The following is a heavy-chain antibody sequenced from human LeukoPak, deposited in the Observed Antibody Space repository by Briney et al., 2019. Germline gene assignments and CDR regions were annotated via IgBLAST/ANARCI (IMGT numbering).Heavy chain of an antibody. CDR1: GFTFSSYP. J-gene: IGHJ3*02. CDR3: ARVRDSSNWYVFDI. Sequence: GGSLRLSCAASGFTFSSYPMHWVRQAPGKGLKWVAVISYDESNKYYADSVKGRFTVSRDNSKNTLYLQMNSLRAEDTAVYYCARVRDSSNWYVFDIWGQGTMVTVSS. D-gene: IGHD6-13*01. V-gene: IGHV3-30*04. CDR2: ISYDESNK.